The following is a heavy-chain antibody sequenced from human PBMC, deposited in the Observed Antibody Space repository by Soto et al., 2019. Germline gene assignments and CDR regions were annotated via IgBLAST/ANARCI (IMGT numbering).Heavy chain of an antibody. D-gene: IGHD5-12*01. CDR2: INHSGTT. V-gene: IGHV4-34*01. CDR3: ARGCRGRGYDDAFDI. Sequence: SETLSLTCAVYGGSFSGYYWSWIRQPPGKGLEWIGEINHSGTTNYNPSLKNRVTISVDTSKNHFSLKRSSVTAADPAVYYCARGCRGRGYDDAFDIWGQGTMVTVSS. CDR1: GGSFSGYY. J-gene: IGHJ3*02.